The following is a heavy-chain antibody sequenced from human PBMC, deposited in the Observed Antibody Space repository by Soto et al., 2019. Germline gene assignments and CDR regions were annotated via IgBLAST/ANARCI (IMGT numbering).Heavy chain of an antibody. D-gene: IGHD3-22*01. CDR2: ISSSSSYI. CDR3: ARDPYYYDSSGQEDAFDI. Sequence: GESLKISCAASGFTFSSYSMNWVRQAPGKGLEWVSSISSSSSYIYHADSVKGRFTISRDNAKNSLYLQMNSLRAEDTAVYYCARDPYYYDSSGQEDAFDIWGQGTMVTVSS. J-gene: IGHJ3*02. V-gene: IGHV3-21*01. CDR1: GFTFSSYS.